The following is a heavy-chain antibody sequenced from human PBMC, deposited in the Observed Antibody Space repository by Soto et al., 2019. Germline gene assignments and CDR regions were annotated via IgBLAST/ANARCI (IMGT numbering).Heavy chain of an antibody. J-gene: IGHJ1*01. CDR2: ISGSGGST. CDR3: AKDPSIAVAGTRLEYFQH. CDR1: GFTFSSYA. D-gene: IGHD6-19*01. V-gene: IGHV3-23*01. Sequence: GGSLRLSCAASGFTFSSYAMSWVRQAPGKGLEWVSAISGSGGSTYYADSVKGRFIISRDNSKNTLYLQMNSLRAEDTAVYYCAKDPSIAVAGTRLEYFQHWGQGTLVTVSS.